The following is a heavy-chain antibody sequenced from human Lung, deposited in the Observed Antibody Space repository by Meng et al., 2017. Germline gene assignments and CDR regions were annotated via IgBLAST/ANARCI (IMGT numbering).Heavy chain of an antibody. Sequence: EVQLVESGGGLVKHGGSLRRSCAASGFTFSSYSRNWVRQAPGEGLEWVSSISSSSAYSDSVKGRFTISRDNAQNSLYLQINSLRAEDTAVYYCARGRVVVAATPSDYWGQGTLVTVSS. J-gene: IGHJ4*02. D-gene: IGHD2-15*01. CDR1: GFTFSSYS. CDR3: ARGRVVVAATPSDY. V-gene: IGHV3-21*01. CDR2: ISSSSA.